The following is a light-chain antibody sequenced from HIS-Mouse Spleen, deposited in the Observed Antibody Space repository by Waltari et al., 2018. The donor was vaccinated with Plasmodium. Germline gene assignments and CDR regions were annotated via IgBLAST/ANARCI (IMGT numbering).Light chain of an antibody. Sequence: QSVLTQPPSASGTPGQRVTISCSGSSSNIGSNTVNWYQQLPGTAPKLLIYRNNRRPSGVPDRFSGSKSGTSASLAISGRQSEDEADYYCAAWDDSLNGVVFGGGTKLTVL. CDR3: AAWDDSLNGVV. J-gene: IGLJ2*01. V-gene: IGLV1-44*01. CDR2: RNN. CDR1: SSNIGSNT.